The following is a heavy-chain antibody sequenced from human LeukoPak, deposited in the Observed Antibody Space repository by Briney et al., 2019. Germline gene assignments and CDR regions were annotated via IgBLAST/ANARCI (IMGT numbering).Heavy chain of an antibody. D-gene: IGHD3-22*01. J-gene: IGHJ4*02. V-gene: IGHV4-61*01. CDR2: IYYSGST. CDR1: GGSVSSGSYY. CDR3: ARQGFYDSSGYYLSYSFDY. Sequence: SETLSLTCTVSGGSVSSGSYYWSWIRQPPGKGLEWIGYIYYSGSTNYNPSLKSRVTISVDTSKNQFSLKLSSVTAADTAVYYCARQGFYDSSGYYLSYSFDYWGQGTLVTVSS.